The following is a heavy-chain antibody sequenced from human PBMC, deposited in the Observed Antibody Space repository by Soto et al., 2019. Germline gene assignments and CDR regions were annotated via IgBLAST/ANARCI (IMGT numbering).Heavy chain of an antibody. CDR1: GYSFTSYW. D-gene: IGHD3-22*01. CDR3: ARAFNSGYYYSAFDI. CDR2: IDPSDSYT. Sequence: GESLKISCKGSGYSFTSYWISWVRQMPGKGLEWMGRIDPSDSYTNYSPSLQGHVTISADKSISTAYLQWSSLKASDTAMYYCARAFNSGYYYSAFDIWGQGTMVTVSS. V-gene: IGHV5-10-1*01. J-gene: IGHJ3*02.